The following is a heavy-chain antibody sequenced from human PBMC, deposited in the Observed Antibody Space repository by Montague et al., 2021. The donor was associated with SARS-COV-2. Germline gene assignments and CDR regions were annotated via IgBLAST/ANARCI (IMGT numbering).Heavy chain of an antibody. J-gene: IGHJ5*02. D-gene: IGHD6-19*01. CDR2: IYHTGTT. CDR3: ARHYNSGWYKWLDP. CDR1: GGSIRSSNYF. Sequence: SETLSLTCTVSGGSIRSSNYFWGWIRQPPGQGLESIGIIYHTGTTDYNPSLKSRATISMDTSKNQFSLKLNSVTAADTAVYFRARHYNSGWYKWLDPWGQGTLVTVSS. V-gene: IGHV4-39*01.